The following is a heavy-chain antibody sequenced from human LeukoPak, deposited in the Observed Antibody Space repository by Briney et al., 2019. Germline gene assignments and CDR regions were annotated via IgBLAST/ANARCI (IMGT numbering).Heavy chain of an antibody. V-gene: IGHV3-74*01. Sequence: GGSLRLSCAASGFTFSSYWMHWVRQAPGKGLVGVSRINDDGRSTSYADSVKGRLTISRDNNKNSLYLQMNSLRTEDTAFYYCAKDSLQQIALAGTAFDYWGQGTLVTVSS. J-gene: IGHJ4*02. CDR2: INDDGRST. CDR3: AKDSLQQIALAGTAFDY. CDR1: GFTFSSYW. D-gene: IGHD6-19*01.